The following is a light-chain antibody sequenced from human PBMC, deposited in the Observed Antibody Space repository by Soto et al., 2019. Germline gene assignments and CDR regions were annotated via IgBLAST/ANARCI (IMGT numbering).Light chain of an antibody. Sequence: VLTQSAGTLSLSPGERATLSCRASQSVSSGSLAWYQQKPGQAPRLLIYDASSMATGIPDRFSGSGSGTDFTLTISRLEPEDFAVYYCQQYGSSLLTFGGGTKVDIK. CDR3: QQYGSSLLT. CDR1: QSVSSGS. V-gene: IGKV3-20*01. J-gene: IGKJ4*01. CDR2: DAS.